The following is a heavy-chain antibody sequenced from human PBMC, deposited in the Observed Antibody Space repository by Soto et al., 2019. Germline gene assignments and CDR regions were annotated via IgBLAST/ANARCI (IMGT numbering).Heavy chain of an antibody. D-gene: IGHD3-3*01. CDR2: INPSSGST. CDR3: ARGGLLRYFGVVTLFDP. Sequence: GALKTPGQGLEWMGIINPSSGSTSYAQKFQGRVTMTRDTSTSTVYMELSSLRSEDTAVYYCARGGLLRYFGVVTLFDPSGQGTLVTVSS. V-gene: IGHV1-46*01. J-gene: IGHJ5*02.